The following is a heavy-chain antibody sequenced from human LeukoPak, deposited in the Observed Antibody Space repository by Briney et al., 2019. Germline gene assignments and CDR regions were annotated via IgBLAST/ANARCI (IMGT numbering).Heavy chain of an antibody. CDR1: GYTFTSYY. CDR2: INPSGGST. J-gene: IGHJ6*02. CDR3: ARPGTEHPYGMDV. Sequence: ASVKVSCKASGYTFTSYYKHWVRQAPGQGLEWMGIINPSGGSTSYAQKFQGRVTMTRDTSTSTVYMELSSLRSEDTAVYYCARPGTEHPYGMDVWGQGTTVTVSS. V-gene: IGHV1-46*01.